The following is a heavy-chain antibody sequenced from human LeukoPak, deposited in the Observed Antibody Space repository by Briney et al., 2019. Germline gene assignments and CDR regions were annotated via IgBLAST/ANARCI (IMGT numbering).Heavy chain of an antibody. CDR2: ISSSSSYI. Sequence: PGGSLRLSCAASGFTFSSYSMNWVRQAPGKGLEWVSSISSSSSYIYYADSVKGRFTISRDNAKNSLYLQMNSLRAEDTAVYYCARGYSSSWPDAFDIWGQGTMVTVSS. J-gene: IGHJ3*02. V-gene: IGHV3-21*01. CDR1: GFTFSSYS. CDR3: ARGYSSSWPDAFDI. D-gene: IGHD6-13*01.